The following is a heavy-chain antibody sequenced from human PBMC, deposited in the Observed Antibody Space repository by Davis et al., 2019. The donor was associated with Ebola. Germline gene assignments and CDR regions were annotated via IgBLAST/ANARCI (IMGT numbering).Heavy chain of an antibody. D-gene: IGHD6-19*01. V-gene: IGHV3-49*04. CDR1: VITFSSYA. Sequence: GGSLRLSCTDSVITFSSYAMTWVRQAPGKGLEWVGFIRSSPYGGTAEYAASMKGRFTISRDDSESIAYLQMNSLETDDTGVYYCVRMHWLTRGLGYWGQGTLVTVAS. CDR3: VRMHWLTRGLGY. J-gene: IGHJ4*02. CDR2: IRSSPYGGTA.